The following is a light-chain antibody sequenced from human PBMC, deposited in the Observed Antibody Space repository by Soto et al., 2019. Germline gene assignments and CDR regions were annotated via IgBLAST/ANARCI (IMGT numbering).Light chain of an antibody. CDR2: DVS. CDR3: TSFTTADTHV. V-gene: IGLV2-14*03. Sequence: SALTQPASVSGSPGQSITVSCIGTSSDIASYGYVSWYQQHPGKVPKLMIYDVSNRPSGVSNRFSGSKSGNTASLTISGLQAEDEADYYCTSFTTADTHVFGTGTKVTGL. J-gene: IGLJ1*01. CDR1: SSDIASYGY.